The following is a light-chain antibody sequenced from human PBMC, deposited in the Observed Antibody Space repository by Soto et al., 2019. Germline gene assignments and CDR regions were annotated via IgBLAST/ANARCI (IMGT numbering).Light chain of an antibody. CDR2: GAS. V-gene: IGKV3-15*01. J-gene: IGKJ1*01. Sequence: EIVMTQSPAXLAXXXXEXXXLXXRASQSVSSNLAWYQHKPGQAPRLLTYGASTRATGIPARFSGSGSGTDFTLTITRLEPEDFAFYYCHHRQWWPRTLGQGSKVDI. CDR1: QSVSSN. CDR3: HHRQWWPRT.